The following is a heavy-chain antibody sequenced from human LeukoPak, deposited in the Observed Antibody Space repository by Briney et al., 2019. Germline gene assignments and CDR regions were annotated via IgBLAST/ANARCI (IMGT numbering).Heavy chain of an antibody. J-gene: IGHJ5*02. Sequence: TLSLTCTVSGGSISSYSWSWIRQPPGEALEWLAFIYWNGDKRYSPSLKSRLTITKDTSKNQVVLTMTNMDPVDTATYYCAHSALGYCSSTSCLGWFDPWGQGTLVTVSS. V-gene: IGHV2-5*08. CDR2: IYWNGDK. CDR3: AHSALGYCSSTSCLGWFDP. CDR1: GGSISSYS. D-gene: IGHD2-2*01.